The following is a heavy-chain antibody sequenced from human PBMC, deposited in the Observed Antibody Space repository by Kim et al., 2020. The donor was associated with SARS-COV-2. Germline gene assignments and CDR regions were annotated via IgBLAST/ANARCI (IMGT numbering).Heavy chain of an antibody. J-gene: IGHJ4*02. CDR3: ARVSGGVLHY. CDR2: INHSGST. V-gene: IGHV4-34*01. CDR1: GGSFSGYY. D-gene: IGHD2-8*02. Sequence: SETLSLTCAVYGGSFSGYYWSWIRQPPGKGLEWIGEINHSGSTNYNPSLKSRVTISVDTSKNQFSLKLSSVTAADTAVYYCARVSGGVLHYWGQGTLVTVSS.